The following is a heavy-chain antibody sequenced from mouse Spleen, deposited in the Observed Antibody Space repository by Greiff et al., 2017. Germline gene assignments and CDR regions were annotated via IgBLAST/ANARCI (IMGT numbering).Heavy chain of an antibody. CDR1: GYTFTNYW. J-gene: IGHJ4*01. CDR2: IYPGGGYT. CDR3: ARRSSYNAMDY. Sequence: QVQLKQSGAELVRPGTSVKMSCKASGYTFTNYWIGWAKQRPGHGLEWIGDIYPGGGYTNYNEKFKGKATLTADKSSSTAYMQFSSLTSEDSAIYYCARRSSYNAMDYWGQGTSVTVSS. V-gene: IGHV1-63*01. D-gene: IGHD1-1*01.